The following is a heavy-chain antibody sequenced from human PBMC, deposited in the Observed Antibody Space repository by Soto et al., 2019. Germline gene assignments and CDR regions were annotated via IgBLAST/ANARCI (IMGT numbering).Heavy chain of an antibody. CDR3: ARTGGDYGDYVFDY. CDR2: ISFDGKIE. V-gene: IGHV3-30*03. D-gene: IGHD4-17*01. CDR1: RFTFSAYG. Sequence: QVQLVESGGGLVQPGRSLRLSCVGSRFTFSAYGMHWVRQAPGKGLEWVTFISFDGKIEYSADSVQGRFTISRDNSKNTLYLQMNSLRPEDTAVYYCARTGGDYGDYVFDYWGQGTLVTVSS. J-gene: IGHJ4*02.